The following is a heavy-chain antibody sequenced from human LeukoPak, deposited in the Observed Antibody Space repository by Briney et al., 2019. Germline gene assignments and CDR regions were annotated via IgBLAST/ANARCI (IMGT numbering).Heavy chain of an antibody. J-gene: IGHJ4*02. CDR1: GGSISSYY. V-gene: IGHV4-59*08. CDR3: ARHGIVDSSRKYYFDY. D-gene: IGHD6-13*01. Sequence: PSETLSLTCTVSGGSISSYYWSWIRQPPGKGLEWIGYIYYSGSTSYNPSLKSRVTISVDTSKNQFSLDLSSVTAADTAVYYCARHGIVDSSRKYYFDYWGQGTLVTVSS. CDR2: IYYSGST.